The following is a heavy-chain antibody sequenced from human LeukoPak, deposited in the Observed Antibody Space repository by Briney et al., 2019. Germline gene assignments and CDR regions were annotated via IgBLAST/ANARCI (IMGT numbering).Heavy chain of an antibody. Sequence: SETLSLTCTVSGGSISSSSYYWGWIRQPPGKGLEWIGSIYYSGSTYYNPSLKSRVTISVDTSKNQFSLKLSSVTAADTAVYYCARVGSSGGSSWFHFDYWGQGTLVTVSS. V-gene: IGHV4-39*01. D-gene: IGHD6-13*01. CDR3: ARVGSSGGSSWFHFDY. CDR2: IYYSGST. CDR1: GGSISSSSYY. J-gene: IGHJ4*02.